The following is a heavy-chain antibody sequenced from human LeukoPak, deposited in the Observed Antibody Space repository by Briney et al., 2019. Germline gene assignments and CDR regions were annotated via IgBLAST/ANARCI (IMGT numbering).Heavy chain of an antibody. CDR2: IYYSGST. Sequence: PSETLSLTCTVSGGSISSYYWSWIRQPPGKGLEWIGYIYYSGSTNYNPSLKSRVTISVDTSKNQFSLKLSSVTAADTAVYYCARHVGPKRGYSHGQFDYWGQGTLVTVSS. D-gene: IGHD5-18*01. V-gene: IGHV4-59*08. CDR1: GGSISSYY. CDR3: ARHVGPKRGYSHGQFDY. J-gene: IGHJ4*02.